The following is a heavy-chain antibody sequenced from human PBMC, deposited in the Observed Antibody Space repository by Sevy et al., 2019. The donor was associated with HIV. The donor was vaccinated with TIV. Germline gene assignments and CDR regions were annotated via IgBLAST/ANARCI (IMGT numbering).Heavy chain of an antibody. V-gene: IGHV1-2*02. CDR3: ARGSEGSGSTNSAFEI. J-gene: IGHJ3*02. D-gene: IGHD2-8*01. CDR2: VNPEGGDK. Sequence: ASVKVSCKASGYTFTGYYVHWMRQAPGQGLEWMGWVNPEGGDKNYAQNFQGRVTMTRDTSIKTAYMELSSLTSDDTVVYYCARGSEGSGSTNSAFEIWGQGTMVTVSS. CDR1: GYTFTGYY.